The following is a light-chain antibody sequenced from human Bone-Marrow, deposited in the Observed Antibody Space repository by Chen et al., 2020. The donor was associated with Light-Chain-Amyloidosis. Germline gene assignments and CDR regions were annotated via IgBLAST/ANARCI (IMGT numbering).Light chain of an antibody. CDR3: SSYTSTDTLV. CDR1: SSDDGGDNH. Sequence: SALTQPASVSGSPGQSIPISCTGTSSDDGGDNHVSWYQQHTDNAPKLMIYEVTHRPSCVPDRFSGSKSDNTASLTISGLQTEDEADYCCSSYTSTDTLVFGSGTRVTVL. J-gene: IGLJ1*01. CDR2: EVT. V-gene: IGLV2-14*01.